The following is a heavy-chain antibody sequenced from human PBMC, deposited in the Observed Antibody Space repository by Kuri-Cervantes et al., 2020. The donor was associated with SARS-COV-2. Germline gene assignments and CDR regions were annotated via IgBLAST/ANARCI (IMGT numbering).Heavy chain of an antibody. D-gene: IGHD2-21*01. V-gene: IGHV1-58*02. CDR2: IVVGSGNT. J-gene: IGHJ4*02. Sequence: SVKVSCKASGFTFTSSAMQWVRQARGQRLEWIGWIVVGSGNTNYAQKSQERVTITRDMSTSTVYMELSSLTSEDTAIYYCYCAPKEGFDSWGQGTLVTVSS. CDR1: GFTFTSSA. CDR3: YCAPKEGFDS.